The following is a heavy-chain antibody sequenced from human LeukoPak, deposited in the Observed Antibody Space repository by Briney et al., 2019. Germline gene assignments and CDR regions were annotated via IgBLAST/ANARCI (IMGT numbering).Heavy chain of an antibody. CDR3: ARSPSPGIAAFNY. CDR2: IYYSGST. J-gene: IGHJ4*02. D-gene: IGHD6-13*01. CDR1: GGSIRSGGYY. Sequence: SETLSLTCTVSGGSIRSGGYYWSWIRQHPGKGLEWIGYIYYSGSTYYNPSLKSRVTISVDTSKNQFSLKLSSVTAADTAVYYCARSPSPGIAAFNYWGQGTLVTVSS. V-gene: IGHV4-31*03.